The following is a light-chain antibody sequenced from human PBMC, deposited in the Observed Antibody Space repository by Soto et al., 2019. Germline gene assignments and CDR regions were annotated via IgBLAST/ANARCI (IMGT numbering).Light chain of an antibody. Sequence: DIQMTQSPSSLSASVGDRVTITCRASQSISSYLNWYQQKPGKAPKLLIYASSSLQSGVPSRFSGSGSGTDFTLTISSLQPEDFATYYCQHRATFGPGTKVDI. V-gene: IGKV1-39*01. J-gene: IGKJ3*01. CDR3: QHRAT. CDR2: ASS. CDR1: QSISSY.